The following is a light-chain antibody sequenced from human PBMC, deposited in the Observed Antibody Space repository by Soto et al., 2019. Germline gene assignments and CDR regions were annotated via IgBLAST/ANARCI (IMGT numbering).Light chain of an antibody. CDR2: DVS. CDR3: SSYTSSSTLV. V-gene: IGLV2-14*01. J-gene: IGLJ2*01. CDR1: SSDVGGYNY. Sequence: QSVLTQPASVSGSPGQSITISCTGTSSDVGGYNYVSWYQQHPGKAPKLMIYDVSNRPSGVSNRFSGSKSGNTASLTISGLQAEDEDDYYYSSYTSSSTLVFGGGTKLTVL.